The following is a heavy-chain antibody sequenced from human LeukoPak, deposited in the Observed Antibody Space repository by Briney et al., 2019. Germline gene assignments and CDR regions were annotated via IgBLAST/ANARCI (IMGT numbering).Heavy chain of an antibody. J-gene: IGHJ3*02. Sequence: GGSLRLSCAASGFTFSSYAMHWVRQAPGKGLEWVAVISYDGSNKYYADSVKGRFTISRDNSKNTLYLQMNSLRAEDTAVYYCERCGGGSRKVDTIDIWGQGTMVTVSS. V-gene: IGHV3-30*04. CDR3: ERCGGGSRKVDTIDI. CDR2: ISYDGSNK. CDR1: GFTFSSYA. D-gene: IGHD2-21*01.